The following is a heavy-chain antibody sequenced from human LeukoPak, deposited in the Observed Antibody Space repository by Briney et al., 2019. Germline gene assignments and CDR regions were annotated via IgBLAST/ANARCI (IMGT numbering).Heavy chain of an antibody. CDR1: GFTFSSYS. D-gene: IGHD5-18*01. J-gene: IGHJ4*02. CDR2: ISSSSSYI. V-gene: IGHV3-21*01. Sequence: PGGSLRLSCAASGFTFSSYSMNWVRQAPGKGLEWVSSISSSSSYIYYADSVKGRFTISRDNAKNSLYLQMNGLRAEDTAVYYCAREGYSYGQSPYFDYWGQGTLVTVSS. CDR3: AREGYSYGQSPYFDY.